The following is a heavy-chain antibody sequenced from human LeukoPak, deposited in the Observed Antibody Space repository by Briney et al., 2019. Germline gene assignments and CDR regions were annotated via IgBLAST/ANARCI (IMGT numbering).Heavy chain of an antibody. CDR3: ARDRGTGTRFDP. CDR1: GGSISSGDYY. Sequence: SQTLSLTCTVPGGSISSGDYYWRWIRQPPGTGLEWIGYIYYSGSTYYNPSLKSRVTISVDTSKNQFSLKLSSVTAADTAVYYCARDRGTGTRFDPWGQGTLVTVSS. D-gene: IGHD1-1*01. V-gene: IGHV4-30-4*08. CDR2: IYYSGST. J-gene: IGHJ5*02.